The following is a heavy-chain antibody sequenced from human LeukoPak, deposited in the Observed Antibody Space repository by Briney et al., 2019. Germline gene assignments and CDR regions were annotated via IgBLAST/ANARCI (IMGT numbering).Heavy chain of an antibody. V-gene: IGHV4-30-4*08. Sequence: SETLSLTCTVSGGSISSGDYYWSWIRQPPGTGLEWIGYIYYSGSTYYNPSLKSRVTISVDTSKNQFSLKLSSVTAADTAVYYCARNLPLHYSYYMDVWGKGTTVTVSS. CDR1: GGSISSGDYY. J-gene: IGHJ6*03. CDR3: ARNLPLHYSYYMDV. CDR2: IYYSGST.